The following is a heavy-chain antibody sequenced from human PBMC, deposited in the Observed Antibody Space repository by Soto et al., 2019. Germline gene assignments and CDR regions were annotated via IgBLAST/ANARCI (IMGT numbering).Heavy chain of an antibody. CDR3: ARGGAAAGTNWFEP. J-gene: IGHJ5*02. CDR2: MNPNSGNT. CDR1: GYTFTSYD. Sequence: GASVKVSCKASGYTFTSYDINWVRQATGQGLEWMGWMNPNSGNTGYAQKFQGRVTMTRNTSISTAYMELSSLRSEDTAVYYCARGGAAAGTNWFEPWGQGTLVTVSS. D-gene: IGHD6-13*01. V-gene: IGHV1-8*01.